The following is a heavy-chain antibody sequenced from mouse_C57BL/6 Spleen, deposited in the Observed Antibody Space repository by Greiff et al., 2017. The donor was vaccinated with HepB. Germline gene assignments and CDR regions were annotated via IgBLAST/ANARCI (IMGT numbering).Heavy chain of an antibody. Sequence: QVHVKQSGAELAKPGASVKLSCKASGYTFTSYWMHWVKQRPGQGLEWIGYINPSSGYTKYNQKFKDKATLTADKSSSTAYMQLSSLTYEDSAVYDCARDYGSSTSYFDVWGTGTTVTVSS. CDR3: ARDYGSSTSYFDV. V-gene: IGHV1-7*01. CDR1: GYTFTSYW. D-gene: IGHD1-1*01. J-gene: IGHJ1*03. CDR2: INPSSGYT.